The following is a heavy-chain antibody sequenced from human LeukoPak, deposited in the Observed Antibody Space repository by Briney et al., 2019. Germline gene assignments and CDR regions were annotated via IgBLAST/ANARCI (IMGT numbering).Heavy chain of an antibody. Sequence: GRSLRLSCAASGFTFDDYAMHWVRQAPGKGLEWVSAISGSGGSTYYADSVKGRFTISRDNSKNTPYLQMNSLRAEDTAVYYCAKAAYEPWPGASFDYWGQGTLVTVSS. CDR3: AKAAYEPWPGASFDY. J-gene: IGHJ4*02. CDR1: GFTFDDYA. V-gene: IGHV3-23*01. D-gene: IGHD6-19*01. CDR2: ISGSGGST.